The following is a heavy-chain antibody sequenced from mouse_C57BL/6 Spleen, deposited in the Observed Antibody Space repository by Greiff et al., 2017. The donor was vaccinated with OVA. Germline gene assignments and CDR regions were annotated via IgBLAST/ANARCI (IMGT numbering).Heavy chain of an antibody. CDR2: ISSGGSYT. CDR3: ARQGATVVATRYFDV. Sequence: EVQRVESGGDLVKPGGSLKLSCAASGFTFSSYGMSWVRQTPDKRLEWVATISSGGSYTYYPDSVKGRFTISRDNAKNTLYLQMSSLKSEDTAMYYCARQGATVVATRYFDVWGTGTTVTVSS. CDR1: GFTFSSYG. J-gene: IGHJ1*03. V-gene: IGHV5-6*01. D-gene: IGHD1-1*01.